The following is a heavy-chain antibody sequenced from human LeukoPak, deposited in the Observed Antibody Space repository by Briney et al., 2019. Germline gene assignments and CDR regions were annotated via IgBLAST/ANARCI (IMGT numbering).Heavy chain of an antibody. J-gene: IGHJ6*03. CDR1: GGSFSGYY. D-gene: IGHD5-12*01. CDR3: ARGYSGYDRRGKNYYYYYMDV. V-gene: IGHV4-34*01. CDR2: INHSGST. Sequence: SETLSLTCAVYGGSFSGYYWSWIRQSPGKGVVWIGEINHSGSTNYNPSLKSRVTISVDTSKNQFSLKLSSVTAADTAVYYCARGYSGYDRRGKNYYYYYMDVWGKGTTVTVSS.